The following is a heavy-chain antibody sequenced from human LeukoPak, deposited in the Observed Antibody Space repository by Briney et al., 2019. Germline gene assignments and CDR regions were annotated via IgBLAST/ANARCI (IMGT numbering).Heavy chain of an antibody. Sequence: SETLSLTCTVSGGSISSDNYYWTWIRQPAGTGLEWVGHIYTSGTTNYNPSLKSRVTILLDTSKNQFSLNLNSVTAADTAIYYCARMFEYWGQGTLVTVSS. J-gene: IGHJ4*02. CDR1: GGSISSDNYY. V-gene: IGHV4-61*09. CDR2: IYTSGTT. CDR3: ARMFEY.